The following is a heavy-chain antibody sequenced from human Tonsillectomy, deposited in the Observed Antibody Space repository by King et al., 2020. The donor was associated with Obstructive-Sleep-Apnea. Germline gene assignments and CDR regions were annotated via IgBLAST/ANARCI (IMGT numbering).Heavy chain of an antibody. CDR2: IYPGDSDS. CDR1: GYSFTSYW. J-gene: IGHJ6*02. CDR3: VRHGLTAAGTPYYYYGMDV. V-gene: IGHV5-51*01. D-gene: IGHD6-13*01. Sequence: VQLVESGAEVKKPGESLNISCKGSGYSFTSYWIGWVLQMPGKGLEWMGSIYPGDSDSRYSSAVKCQVNISADKSIRTAYLQWSRLKVSDTAMYYRVRHGLTAAGTPYYYYGMDVWGQGTTVTVSS.